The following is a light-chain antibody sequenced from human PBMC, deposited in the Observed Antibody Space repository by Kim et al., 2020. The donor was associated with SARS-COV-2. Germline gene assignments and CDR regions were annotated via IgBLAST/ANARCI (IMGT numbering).Light chain of an antibody. CDR2: GAS. CDR1: QGISNN. Sequence: DIQMTQSPSSLSTSLGDRVTITCRASQGISNNLAWFQQKPGEAPKSLIYGASTLQGGVPSRFSGAGSGKDFTLTISSLQPDDLAIYFCQQSNSHPITFGQGTRLEIK. J-gene: IGKJ5*01. V-gene: IGKV1-16*01. CDR3: QQSNSHPIT.